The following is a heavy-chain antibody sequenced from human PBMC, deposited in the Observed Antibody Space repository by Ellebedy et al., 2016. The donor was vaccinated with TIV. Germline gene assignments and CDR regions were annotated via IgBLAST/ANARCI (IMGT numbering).Heavy chain of an antibody. J-gene: IGHJ4*02. CDR2: ISTNTGNP. V-gene: IGHV7-4-1*02. D-gene: IGHD5-12*01. Sequence: ASVKVSCKASGYGFTSYSINWVRQAPGQGLEWMGWISTNTGNPTYARGFTGRFVFSLDTSVSTAYLQITSLQAEDTAVYFCARDAATIYFDYWGQGTLVTVSS. CDR1: GYGFTSYS. CDR3: ARDAATIYFDY.